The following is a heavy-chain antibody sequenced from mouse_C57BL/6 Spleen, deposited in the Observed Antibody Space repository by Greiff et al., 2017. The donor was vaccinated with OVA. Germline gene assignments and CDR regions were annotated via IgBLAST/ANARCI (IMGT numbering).Heavy chain of an antibody. D-gene: IGHD2-4*01. Sequence: VQLQQSGPELVKPGASVKISCKASGYAFSSSWMNWVKQRPGKGLEWIGRIYPGDGDTNYNGKFKGKATLTADKSSSTAYMQLSSLPSEDSAVYFCARWRVYYDYDENFDYWGQGTTLTVSS. CDR3: ARWRVYYDYDENFDY. J-gene: IGHJ2*01. CDR1: GYAFSSSW. CDR2: IYPGDGDT. V-gene: IGHV1-82*01.